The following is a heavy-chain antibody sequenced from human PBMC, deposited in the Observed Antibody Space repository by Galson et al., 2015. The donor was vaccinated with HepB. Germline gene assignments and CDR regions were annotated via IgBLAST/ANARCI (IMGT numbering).Heavy chain of an antibody. J-gene: IGHJ5*02. D-gene: IGHD3-22*01. CDR1: GGSISSGDYY. V-gene: IGHV4-30-4*01. Sequence: TLSLTCTVSGGSISSGDYYWSWIRQPPGKGLEWIGYIYYSGSTYYNPSLKSRVTISVDTSKNQFSLKLSSVTAADTAVYYCARADYDSSVWFDPWGQGTLVTVSS. CDR3: ARADYDSSVWFDP. CDR2: IYYSGST.